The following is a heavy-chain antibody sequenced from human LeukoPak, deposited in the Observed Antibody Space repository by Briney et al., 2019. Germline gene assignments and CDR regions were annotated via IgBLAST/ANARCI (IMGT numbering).Heavy chain of an antibody. CDR3: ARDPTYYYDSSGYYFDY. J-gene: IGHJ4*02. CDR2: INPSGGST. V-gene: IGHV1-46*01. Sequence: ASVKVSCKASGYTFTSYYMHWVRQAPRQGLEWMGIINPSGGSTSYAQKFQGRVTMTRDTSTSTVYMELSSLRSEDTAVYYCARDPTYYYDSSGYYFDYWGQGTLVTVSS. D-gene: IGHD3-22*01. CDR1: GYTFTSYY.